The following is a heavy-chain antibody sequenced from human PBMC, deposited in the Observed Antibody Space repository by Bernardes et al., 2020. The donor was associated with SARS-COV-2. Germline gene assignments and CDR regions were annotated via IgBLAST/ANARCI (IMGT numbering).Heavy chain of an antibody. Sequence: GGSLRLSFAASGFTVSSSYMSWVRQAPGKGLEWISVIYSGGGTYYTDSVKGRFTVSRDNSKNTLYLQINSLRAEDTAVYYCAREADYYFDYWGQGTLVTVSS. CDR1: GFTVSSSY. CDR3: AREADYYFDY. V-gene: IGHV3-66*01. J-gene: IGHJ4*02. CDR2: IYSGGGT. D-gene: IGHD2-21*01.